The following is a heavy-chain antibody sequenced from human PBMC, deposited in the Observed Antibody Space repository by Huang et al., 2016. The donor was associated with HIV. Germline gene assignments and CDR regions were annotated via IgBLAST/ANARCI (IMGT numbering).Heavy chain of an antibody. CDR1: GNTFSGYG. Sequence: QVQLVQSGAEVKKPGASVKVSCKASGNTFSGYGISWVRQAPGQGVEWRVGVSGYNGNTNEGENLQGRVTMTTDTSTSTAYMELRSLRSDDTAVYYCARDRRPYSGSYLGYWGQGTLVTVSS. CDR3: ARDRRPYSGSYLGY. J-gene: IGHJ4*02. V-gene: IGHV1-18*04. D-gene: IGHD1-26*01. CDR2: VSGYNGNT.